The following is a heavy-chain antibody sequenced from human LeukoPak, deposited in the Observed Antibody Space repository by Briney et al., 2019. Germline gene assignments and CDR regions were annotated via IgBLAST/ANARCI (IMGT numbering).Heavy chain of an antibody. V-gene: IGHV3-23*01. CDR2: ISGGGGST. J-gene: IGHJ4*02. Sequence: PGGSLRLSCAPSGFTFSSYAMSWVRQAPGKGLEWVSYISGGGGSTYYADSVKGGFTISRDNSKNTLYLQMNILRAEDTAVYYCAKPRGSGSSYNGGFDYWGQGTLVTVSS. CDR3: AKPRGSGSSYNGGFDY. CDR1: GFTFSSYA. D-gene: IGHD3-10*01.